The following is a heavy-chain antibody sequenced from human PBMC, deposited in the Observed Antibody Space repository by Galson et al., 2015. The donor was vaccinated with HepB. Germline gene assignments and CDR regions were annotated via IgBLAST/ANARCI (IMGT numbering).Heavy chain of an antibody. D-gene: IGHD3-9*01. CDR1: GFNFNVFA. CDR2: TSRDGAIT. Sequence: SLRLSCAASGFNFNVFAMHWVRQAPGKGLEFVSATSRDGAITYYADSVKGRFTISRDNSKNTLYLQLSSLRPEDTAIYYCVRDRPGYPVDYWGQGTLVTVSS. V-gene: IGHV3-64D*06. CDR3: VRDRPGYPVDY. J-gene: IGHJ4*02.